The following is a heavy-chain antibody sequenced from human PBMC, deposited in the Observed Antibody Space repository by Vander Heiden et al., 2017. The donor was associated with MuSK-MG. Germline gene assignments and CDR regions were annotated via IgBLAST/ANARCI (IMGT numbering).Heavy chain of an antibody. Sequence: EVKLVESGGGLVKPGGSLRPSCAASGLTLSGYSMNWVRQAPGKGLEWVSSISSSSSYIYYADSVKGRFTISRDNAKNSLYLQMNSLRAEDTAVYYCARAHTAMVEADAFDIWGQGTMVTVSS. V-gene: IGHV3-21*01. CDR2: ISSSSSYI. CDR3: ARAHTAMVEADAFDI. D-gene: IGHD5-18*01. CDR1: GLTLSGYS. J-gene: IGHJ3*02.